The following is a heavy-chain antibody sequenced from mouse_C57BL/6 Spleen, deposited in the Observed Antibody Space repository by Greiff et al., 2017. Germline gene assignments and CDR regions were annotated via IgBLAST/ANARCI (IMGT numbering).Heavy chain of an antibody. Sequence: QVQLKQPGTELVKPGASVKLSCKASVYTFTSYWMHWVKQRPGQGLEWIGNINPSNGGPNYNEKFKSKATLTVDKSSRTAYMQLSSLTTEESAVYYCAREWELYYDYSWFAYGGQGTLVTVSA. CDR2: INPSNGGP. V-gene: IGHV1-53*01. J-gene: IGHJ3*01. D-gene: IGHD2-4*01. CDR1: VYTFTSYW. CDR3: AREWELYYDYSWFAY.